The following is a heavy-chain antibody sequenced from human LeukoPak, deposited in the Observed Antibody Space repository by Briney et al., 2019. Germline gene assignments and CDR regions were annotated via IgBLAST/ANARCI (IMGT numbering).Heavy chain of an antibody. J-gene: IGHJ4*02. Sequence: PSETLSLTCTVSGGSISSYYWGWIRQPPGKGLEWIGYIYYSGGSNYNPSLKSRVTISVDTSKNQFSLKLSSVTAADTAVYYCARENSGGSCFDYWGQGTLVTVSS. V-gene: IGHV4-59*01. CDR1: GGSISSYY. CDR3: ARENSGGSCFDY. D-gene: IGHD2-15*01. CDR2: IYYSGGS.